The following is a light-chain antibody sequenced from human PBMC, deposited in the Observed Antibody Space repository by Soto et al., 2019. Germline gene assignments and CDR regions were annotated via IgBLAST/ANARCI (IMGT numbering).Light chain of an antibody. CDR1: SSDVGSYNL. J-gene: IGLJ1*01. CDR2: EGS. CDR3: CSYAGRSSSSYV. V-gene: IGLV2-23*01. Sequence: QSVLAQPASVSGSPGQSITISCTGTSSDVGSYNLVSWYQQNPGKAPKLMIYEGSKRPSGVSNRFSGSKSGNTASLTISGLQGGDEADYYCCSYAGRSSSSYVFGTGTKVTVL.